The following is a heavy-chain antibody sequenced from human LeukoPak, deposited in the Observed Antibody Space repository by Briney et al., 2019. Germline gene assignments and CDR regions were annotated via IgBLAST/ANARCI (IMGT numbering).Heavy chain of an antibody. V-gene: IGHV3-30*03. CDR1: GFTVSDNY. J-gene: IGHJ6*02. D-gene: IGHD2-2*01. CDR3: ARYCSGTSCPQEPYGMDV. Sequence: GGSLRLSCAASGFTVSDNYMTWVRQAPGKGLEWVAVISYDGSNKYYADSVKGRFTISRDNSKNTLYLQMNSLRAEDTAVYYCARYCSGTSCPQEPYGMDVWGQGPTVTVSS. CDR2: ISYDGSNK.